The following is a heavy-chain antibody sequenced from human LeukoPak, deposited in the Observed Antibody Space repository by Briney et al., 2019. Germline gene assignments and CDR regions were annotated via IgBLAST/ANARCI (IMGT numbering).Heavy chain of an antibody. J-gene: IGHJ6*03. V-gene: IGHV3-7*01. D-gene: IGHD1-7*01. Sequence: GGSLRLSCAASGFTFSNYWMNWVRQAPGKGLECLANIKQDGSETYYADSVKGRFTISRDNSKNTLYLQMNSLRAEDTAVYYCAKDQAAPAHPGNYLHYMDGWGKGTTVTGS. CDR1: GFTFSNYW. CDR3: AKDQAAPAHPGNYLHYMDG. CDR2: IKQDGSET.